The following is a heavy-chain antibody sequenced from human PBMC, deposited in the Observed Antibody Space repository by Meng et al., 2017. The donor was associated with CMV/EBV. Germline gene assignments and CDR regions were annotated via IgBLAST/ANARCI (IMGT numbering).Heavy chain of an antibody. V-gene: IGHV2-5*02. J-gene: IGHJ5*02. Sequence: QITLKDSGPTLVKPTQTLTLTCTFSGFSLSTSGVGVGWIRQPPGKALEWLALIYWDDDKRYSPSLKSRLTITKDTSKNQVVLTMTNMDPVDTATYYCAHRGRIAAAGTDWFDPWGQGTLVTVSS. CDR2: IYWDDDK. D-gene: IGHD6-13*01. CDR3: AHRGRIAAAGTDWFDP. CDR1: GFSLSTSGVG.